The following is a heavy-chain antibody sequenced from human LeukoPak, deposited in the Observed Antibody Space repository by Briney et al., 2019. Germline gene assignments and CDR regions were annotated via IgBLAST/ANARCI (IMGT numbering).Heavy chain of an antibody. CDR2: ISSSSSYI. CDR1: GFTFSSYS. V-gene: IGHV3-21*01. Sequence: GGSLRLSCAASGFTFSSYSMNWVRQAPGKGPEWVSSISSSSSYIYYADSVKGRFTISRDNAKNSLYLQMNSLRAEDTAVYYCARDPRKYSSGWYVDYWGQGTLVTVSS. CDR3: ARDPRKYSSGWYVDY. D-gene: IGHD6-19*01. J-gene: IGHJ4*02.